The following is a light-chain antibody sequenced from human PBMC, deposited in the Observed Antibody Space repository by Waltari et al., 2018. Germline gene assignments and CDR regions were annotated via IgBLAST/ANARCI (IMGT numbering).Light chain of an antibody. CDR1: QSMSNN. CDR2: DAS. Sequence: EIVLTQSPATSSVSPGERATLSCRASQSMSNNLAWYQQKPGQAPRLFIYDASTRAADTPARCSGSGSGTEFTLTISSLQSEDSAVYYCQQYNKWPITIGGGTKVEIK. V-gene: IGKV3-15*01. J-gene: IGKJ4*01. CDR3: QQYNKWPIT.